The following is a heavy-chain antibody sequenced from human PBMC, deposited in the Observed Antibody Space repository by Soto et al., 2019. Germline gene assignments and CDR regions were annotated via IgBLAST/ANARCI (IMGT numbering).Heavy chain of an antibody. CDR3: SRGMGGVVSRGDY. J-gene: IGHJ4*02. Sequence: QVQLVQSGAEEKKPGASVKVSCKASGYTFTSYAMHWVRQAPGQRLEWMGWINAGNGNTKYSQKFQGSVTITGDTSACTAWRGPSRLGSEDPGVYFCSRGMGGVVSRGDYWGQGTLVTVSS. D-gene: IGHD2-21*01. CDR2: INAGNGNT. V-gene: IGHV1-3*05. CDR1: GYTFTSYA.